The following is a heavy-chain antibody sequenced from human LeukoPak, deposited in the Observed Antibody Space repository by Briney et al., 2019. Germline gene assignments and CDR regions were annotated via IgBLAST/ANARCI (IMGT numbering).Heavy chain of an antibody. J-gene: IGHJ4*02. CDR2: ISASNGNT. V-gene: IGHV1-18*01. CDR3: ARYPLSYTGNWHYFFDY. CDR1: GYSFTSYG. D-gene: IGHD1-7*01. Sequence: ASVNVSCKASGYSFTSYGITWVRQAPGQGLEWLGWISASNGNTNYAQKLQGRVTMTSDTSTSTAYMDLRSLTPDDTAFYYCARYPLSYTGNWHYFFDYWGQGTLLTVSS.